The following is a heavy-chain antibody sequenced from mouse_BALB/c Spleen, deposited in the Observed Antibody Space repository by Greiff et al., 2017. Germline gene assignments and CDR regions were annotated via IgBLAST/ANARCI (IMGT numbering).Heavy chain of an antibody. Sequence: EVQGVESGGGLVKPGGSLKLSCAASGFAFSSYDMSWVRQTPEKRLEWVAYISSGGGSTYYPDTVKGRFTISRDNAKNTLYLQMSSLKSEDTAMYYCAKGYYAMDYWGQGTSVTVSS. CDR1: GFAFSSYD. V-gene: IGHV5-12-1*01. CDR2: ISSGGGST. J-gene: IGHJ4*01. CDR3: AKGYYAMDY.